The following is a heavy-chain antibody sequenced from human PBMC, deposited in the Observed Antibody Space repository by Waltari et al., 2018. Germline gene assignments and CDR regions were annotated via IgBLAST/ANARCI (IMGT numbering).Heavy chain of an antibody. V-gene: IGHV4-59*01. Sequence: QVQLQESGPGLVKPSETLSLTCTVSGGSISSYYWHWIRQPPGKGLEGIGCIYYSGSTFYNPSLKSRVTISVDTSKNQISLKLTSVTAADTALYFCAREIYGGNSRPFDYWGQGTLVTVSS. J-gene: IGHJ4*02. CDR1: GGSISSYY. CDR3: AREIYGGNSRPFDY. CDR2: IYYSGST. D-gene: IGHD2-21*02.